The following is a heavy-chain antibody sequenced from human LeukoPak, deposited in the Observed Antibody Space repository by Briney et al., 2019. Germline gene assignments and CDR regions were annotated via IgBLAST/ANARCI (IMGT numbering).Heavy chain of an antibody. D-gene: IGHD2-21*02. CDR2: IYSGGST. CDR3: ARGAPYCGGDCYFDY. CDR1: GFTVSSNY. J-gene: IGHJ4*02. V-gene: IGHV3-66*01. Sequence: GGSLRLSCAASGFTVSSNYMSWVRQAPGKGLEWVSVIYSGGSTYYADSVKGRFTIFRDNSKNTLYLQMNSLRAEDTAVYYCARGAPYCGGDCYFDYWGQGTLVTVSS.